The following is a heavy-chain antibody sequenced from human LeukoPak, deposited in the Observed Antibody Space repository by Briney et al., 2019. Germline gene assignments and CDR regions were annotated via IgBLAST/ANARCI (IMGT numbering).Heavy chain of an antibody. CDR3: ARSGVIRFLGIQPDY. V-gene: IGHV1-2*02. Sequence: GASVKVSCKASGYTFTGYYMHWVRQAPGQGLEWMGWINPNSGGTNYAQKFQGRVTMTRDTSISTAYMELSRLRSDDTAVYYCARSGVIRFLGIQPDYWGQGTLVTVSS. D-gene: IGHD3-3*01. J-gene: IGHJ4*02. CDR2: INPNSGGT. CDR1: GYTFTGYY.